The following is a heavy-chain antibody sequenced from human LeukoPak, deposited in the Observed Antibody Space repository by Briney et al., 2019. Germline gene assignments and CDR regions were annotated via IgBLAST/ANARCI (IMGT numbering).Heavy chain of an antibody. J-gene: IGHJ6*03. CDR2: ISGSGITI. CDR3: ARGGVRHYYYHMDV. Sequence: PGGSQRLSCAGSGFTFSDYYIAWIRQAPGKGLEWVSYISGSGITIYYADSVKGRFTISRDNAQNSLYLQMNSLRAEDTAVYYCARGGVRHYYYHMDVWGKGTTVTVSS. V-gene: IGHV3-11*01. CDR1: GFTFSDYY. D-gene: IGHD6-25*01.